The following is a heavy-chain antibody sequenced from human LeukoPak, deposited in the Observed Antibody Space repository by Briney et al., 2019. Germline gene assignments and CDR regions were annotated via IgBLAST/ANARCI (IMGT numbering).Heavy chain of an antibody. CDR1: GGSFSGYY. V-gene: IGHV4-34*01. J-gene: IGHJ5*02. D-gene: IGHD3-3*01. Sequence: SETLSLTCAVYGGSFSGYYWSWIRQPPGKGLEWIGEINHSGSTNYNPSLKSRVTISVDTSKNQFSLKLSSVTAADTAVYYCARAPYYDFWSGFWFDPWGQGTLVTVSS. CDR2: INHSGST. CDR3: ARAPYYDFWSGFWFDP.